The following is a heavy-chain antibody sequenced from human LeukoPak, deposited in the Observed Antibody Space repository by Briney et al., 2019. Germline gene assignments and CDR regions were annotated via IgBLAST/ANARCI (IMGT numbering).Heavy chain of an antibody. CDR1: GFTFGNYA. D-gene: IGHD3-10*01. CDR2: ISSGGVYD. V-gene: IGHV3-30*01. J-gene: IGHJ4*02. CDR3: ARDSTYYYDSGSSGPHYFDN. Sequence: TGGSLRLSCAASGFTFGNYAMHWVRQAPGKGLEWVSIISSGGVYDYYADSVKGPFTISRDNSKNTLYLQLNSLRTEDTAVYYCARDSTYYYDSGSSGPHYFDNWGQGTLVTVSS.